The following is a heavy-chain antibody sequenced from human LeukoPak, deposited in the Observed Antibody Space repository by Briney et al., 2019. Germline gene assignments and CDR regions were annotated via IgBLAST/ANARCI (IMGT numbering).Heavy chain of an antibody. Sequence: GGSLRLSCAASGFTFSSYAMSWVRQAPGKGLGWVSAISGTGGGTYNADSVKGRFTISRDNSKNTLYLQMNSLRAEDTALYYCAKFRSGYPRVDGFDIWGQGTMVTVSS. CDR1: GFTFSSYA. J-gene: IGHJ3*02. D-gene: IGHD3-3*01. V-gene: IGHV3-23*01. CDR3: AKFRSGYPRVDGFDI. CDR2: ISGTGGGT.